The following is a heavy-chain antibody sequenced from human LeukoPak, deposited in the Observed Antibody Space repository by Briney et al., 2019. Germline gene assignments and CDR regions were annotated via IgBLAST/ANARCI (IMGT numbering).Heavy chain of an antibody. Sequence: PSQTLSLTCTVSGGSISSYYWSWIRQPPGKGLEWIVYIYYSGSTNYNPSLKSRVTISVDTSKNQFSLKLSSVTAADTAVYYCARGHYYYDSSGYYYPYYYYYMDVWGKGTTVTVSS. CDR3: ARGHYYYDSSGYYYPYYYYYMDV. CDR2: IYYSGST. D-gene: IGHD3-22*01. CDR1: GGSISSYY. V-gene: IGHV4-59*01. J-gene: IGHJ6*03.